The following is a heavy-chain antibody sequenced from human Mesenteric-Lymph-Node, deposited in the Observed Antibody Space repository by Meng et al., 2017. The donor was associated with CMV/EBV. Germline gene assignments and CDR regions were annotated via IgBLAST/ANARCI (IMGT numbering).Heavy chain of an antibody. CDR2: ISSSSSYI. D-gene: IGHD3-22*01. J-gene: IGHJ4*02. V-gene: IGHV3-21*01. Sequence: GESLKISCAASGLTFSSYAMSWVRQAPGKGLEWVSSISSSSSYIYYADSVKGRFTISRDNAKNSLYLQMNSLRAEDTAVYYCARDLGYYDSSGYPSWGQGTLVTVSS. CDR3: ARDLGYYDSSGYPS. CDR1: GLTFSSYA.